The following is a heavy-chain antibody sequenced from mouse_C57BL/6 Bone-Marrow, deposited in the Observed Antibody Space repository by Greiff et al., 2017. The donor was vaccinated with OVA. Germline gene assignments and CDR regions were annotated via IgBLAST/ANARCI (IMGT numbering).Heavy chain of an antibody. D-gene: IGHD2-5*01. CDR3: ARGEGVYYSNYYAMDY. CDR2: INPNNGGT. Sequence: EVKLVESGPELVKPGASVKIPCKASGYTFTDYNMDWVKQSHGKSLEWIGDINPNNGGTIYNQKFKGKATLTVDKSSSTAYMELRSLTSEDTAVYYCARGEGVYYSNYYAMDYWGQGTSVTVSS. CDR1: GYTFTDYN. J-gene: IGHJ4*01. V-gene: IGHV1-18*01.